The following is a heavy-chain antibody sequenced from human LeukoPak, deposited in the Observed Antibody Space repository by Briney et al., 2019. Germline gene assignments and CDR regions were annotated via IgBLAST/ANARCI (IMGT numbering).Heavy chain of an antibody. CDR1: GFTFSSCS. Sequence: GGSLRLSCAASGFTFSSCSMNWVRQAPGKGLEWVSYISSSSSTIYYADSVKGRFTISRDNAKNSLYLQMNSLRAEDTAVYYCARDVDTAMVTPDAFDIWGQGTMVTVSS. V-gene: IGHV3-48*01. D-gene: IGHD5-18*01. CDR2: ISSSSSTI. CDR3: ARDVDTAMVTPDAFDI. J-gene: IGHJ3*02.